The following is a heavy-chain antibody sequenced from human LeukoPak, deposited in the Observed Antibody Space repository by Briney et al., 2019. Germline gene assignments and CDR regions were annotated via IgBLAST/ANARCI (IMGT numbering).Heavy chain of an antibody. V-gene: IGHV1-2*02. J-gene: IGHJ5*02. CDR1: GYTFTGYY. CDR2: IKTNSGET. Sequence: ASVKVSCKASGYTFTGYYIHWVRQAPGQGLEWMGCIKTNSGETNYAQKFQGRLTMTRDTSINTAYRELSSLRSDDTAVYYCGRGDKTFDPWGQGTLVTVSS. CDR3: GRGDKTFDP.